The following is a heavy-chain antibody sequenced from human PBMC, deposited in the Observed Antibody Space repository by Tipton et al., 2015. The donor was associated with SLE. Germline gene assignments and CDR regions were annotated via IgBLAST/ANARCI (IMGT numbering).Heavy chain of an antibody. Sequence: TLSLTCTVSGGSISSSSYYWGWIRQPPGKGLEWIGSIYYSGSTYYNPSLKSRVTISVDTSKNQFSLKLSSVTAADTAVYYCASPPGALDIWGQGTMVTVSS. CDR2: IYYSGST. CDR1: GGSISSSSYY. CDR3: ASPPGALDI. V-gene: IGHV4-39*07. J-gene: IGHJ3*02.